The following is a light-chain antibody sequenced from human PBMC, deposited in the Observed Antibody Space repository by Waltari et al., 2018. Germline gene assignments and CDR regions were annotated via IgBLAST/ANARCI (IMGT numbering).Light chain of an antibody. CDR1: QSVSTY. CDR3: QQRSNWPLT. J-gene: IGKJ4*01. Sequence: EVVLTQSPATLSLSPGDRATLSCRASQSVSTYLAWYQQKPGQAPRLLIYDASDRATGIPARFSGGGSGTDFTLTISSLEPEDFAVYYCQQRSNWPLTFGGGTKVEIK. CDR2: DAS. V-gene: IGKV3-11*01.